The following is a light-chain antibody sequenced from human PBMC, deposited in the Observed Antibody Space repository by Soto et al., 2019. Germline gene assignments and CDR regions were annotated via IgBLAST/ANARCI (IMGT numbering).Light chain of an antibody. Sequence: EVVLTQSPVTLSLSPGEKATLSCRASQDINTYLSWYQQKPGQPPRLLMYDASNRASGVPARFGGSGSGTDFTLTIDTLEPEDFAIYYCQHRYNWPLTFGAGTRVEIK. CDR2: DAS. CDR1: QDINTY. V-gene: IGKV3-11*01. CDR3: QHRYNWPLT. J-gene: IGKJ4*01.